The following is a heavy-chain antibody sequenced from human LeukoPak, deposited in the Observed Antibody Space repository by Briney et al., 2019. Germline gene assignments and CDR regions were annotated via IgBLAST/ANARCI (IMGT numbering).Heavy chain of an antibody. D-gene: IGHD2-15*01. CDR2: IYTSGST. Sequence: SETLSLTCAVYADSFSGYSWSWIRQPAGKGLEWIGRIYTSGSTNYNPSLKSRVTMSVDTSKNQFSLKLSSVTAADTAVYYCAREGFGAGQWSPDYWGQGTLVTVSS. CDR3: AREGFGAGQWSPDY. V-gene: IGHV4-4*07. J-gene: IGHJ4*02. CDR1: ADSFSGYS.